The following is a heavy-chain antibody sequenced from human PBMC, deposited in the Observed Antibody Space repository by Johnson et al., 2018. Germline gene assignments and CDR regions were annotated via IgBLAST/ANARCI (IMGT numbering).Heavy chain of an antibody. V-gene: IGHV3-30*18. Sequence: QVQLVQSGGGVVQPGRSLRLSCAASGFTFSSYGMHWVRQAPGKGLEWVAFISFDGSNQYYADSVKGRFTISRDKSNSTLYLQMNSLRTEDTAVYYCAKGFLRDTLDVWGQGTMVIVSS. J-gene: IGHJ3*01. CDR1: GFTFSSYG. CDR3: AKGFLRDTLDV. D-gene: IGHD3-10*01. CDR2: ISFDGSNQ.